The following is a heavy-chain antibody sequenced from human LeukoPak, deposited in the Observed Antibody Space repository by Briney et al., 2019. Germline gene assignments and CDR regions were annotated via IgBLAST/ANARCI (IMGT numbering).Heavy chain of an antibody. CDR3: ATKQWLAPPPDS. V-gene: IGHV3-74*01. CDR1: GFTFSKYW. J-gene: IGHJ4*02. CDR2: INTDGTVT. Sequence: PGGSLRLSCAAPGFTFSKYWMLWVRQAPGKGLESVSRINTDGTVTTYADSVKGRFTVSRDNADNTMFLQTNSVRDEDTAVYYCATKQWLAPPPDSWGQGTPVTVSS. D-gene: IGHD6-19*01.